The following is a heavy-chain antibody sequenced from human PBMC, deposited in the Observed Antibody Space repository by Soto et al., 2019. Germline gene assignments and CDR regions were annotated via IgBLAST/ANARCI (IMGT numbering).Heavy chain of an antibody. CDR2: IYYSGST. Sequence: SETLSLTCTVSGGSIRSSSYYWGWIRQPPGKGMEWIGSIYYSGSTYYNPSLKSRVTISVDTSKNQFSLKLSSVTAADTAVYYCSILPPTYYYDSSGHNWFDPWGQGTLVTVSS. D-gene: IGHD3-22*01. V-gene: IGHV4-39*01. CDR1: GGSIRSSSYY. J-gene: IGHJ5*02. CDR3: SILPPTYYYDSSGHNWFDP.